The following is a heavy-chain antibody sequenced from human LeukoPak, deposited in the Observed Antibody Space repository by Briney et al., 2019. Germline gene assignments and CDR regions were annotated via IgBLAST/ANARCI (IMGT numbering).Heavy chain of an antibody. CDR1: GFTFSSYA. J-gene: IGHJ6*02. V-gene: IGHV3-30*04. CDR3: ARTWRPYYYYGMDV. Sequence: GGSLRLSCAASGFTFSSYAMHWVRQAPGKGLEWVAFISYDGSNKYYADSVKGRFTISRDNSKNTLYLQMNSLRAEDTAVYYCARTWRPYYYYGMDVWGQGTTVTVSS. CDR2: ISYDGSNK.